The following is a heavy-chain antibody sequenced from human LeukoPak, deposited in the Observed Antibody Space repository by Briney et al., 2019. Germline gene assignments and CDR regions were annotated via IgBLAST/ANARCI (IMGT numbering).Heavy chain of an antibody. D-gene: IGHD2-2*01. CDR3: AKADCSSTSCYWAFDI. J-gene: IGHJ3*02. CDR1: GFTLDDYA. V-gene: IGHV3-9*01. CDR2: ISWNSGSI. Sequence: GGSLRLSCAASGFTLDDYAMHWVRQAPGKGLEWVSGISWNSGSIGYADSVKGRFTISRGNAKNSLYLQMNSLRAEDTALYYCAKADCSSTSCYWAFDIWGQGTMVTISS.